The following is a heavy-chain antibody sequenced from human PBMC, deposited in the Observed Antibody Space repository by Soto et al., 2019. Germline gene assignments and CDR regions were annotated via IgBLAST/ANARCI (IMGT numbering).Heavy chain of an antibody. V-gene: IGHV3-23*01. CDR1: QFTFSYYA. D-gene: IGHD6-6*01. J-gene: IGHJ2*01. Sequence: EVQLLESGGGLVQPGGSLRLSCAASQFTFSYYAMGWVRQAPGKGLEWVSLISGAGGSTNYADSVKGRFAISRDNSENTLYLPMNSLSAEDTAVYYCAKGRPPFDLWGRGTLVIVSS. CDR3: AKGRPPFDL. CDR2: ISGAGGST.